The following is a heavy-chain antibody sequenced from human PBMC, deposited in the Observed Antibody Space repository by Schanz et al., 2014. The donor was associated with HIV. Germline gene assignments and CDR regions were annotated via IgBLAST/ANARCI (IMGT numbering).Heavy chain of an antibody. Sequence: EVHLVESGGGMVQPGGSLRLSCAASGFMFSAYNMNWVRQAPGKGPEWVSYINTNSNTKNYADSVRGRFTISRDNAKNTVYLQMNSLRGEDSAVYYCAKVGRIYSTTWIDHWGQGTLVTVSS. J-gene: IGHJ4*02. CDR2: INTNSNTK. CDR3: AKVGRIYSTTWIDH. V-gene: IGHV3-48*01. D-gene: IGHD6-13*01. CDR1: GFMFSAYN.